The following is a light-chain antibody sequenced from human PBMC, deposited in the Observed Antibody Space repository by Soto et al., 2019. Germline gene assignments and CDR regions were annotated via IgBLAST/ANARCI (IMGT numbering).Light chain of an antibody. CDR1: SSNIGAGYD. Sequence: QSVLTQPPSVSGAPGQRVTISCTGSSSNIGAGYDVHWYQQLPGTAPKLLIYGNSNRPSGVPDRFSGSKSGTSASLAITGLQAEDEADSYCQSYDSSFRVFGGGTKLTVL. CDR2: GNS. CDR3: QSYDSSFRV. V-gene: IGLV1-40*01. J-gene: IGLJ3*02.